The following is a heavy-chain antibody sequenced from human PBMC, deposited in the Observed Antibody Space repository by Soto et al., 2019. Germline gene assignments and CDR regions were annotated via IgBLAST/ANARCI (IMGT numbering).Heavy chain of an antibody. CDR2: INSDGSST. D-gene: IGHD4-17*01. CDR3: ARDYGDFYYYYGMDV. V-gene: IGHV3-74*01. J-gene: IGHJ6*02. CDR1: GFTFSSYW. Sequence: PGGSLRLSCAASGFTFSSYWMHWVRQAPGKGLVWVSRINSDGSSTSYADSVKGRFTISRDNAKNTPYLQMNSLRAEDTAVYYCARDYGDFYYYYGMDVWGQGTTVTVSS.